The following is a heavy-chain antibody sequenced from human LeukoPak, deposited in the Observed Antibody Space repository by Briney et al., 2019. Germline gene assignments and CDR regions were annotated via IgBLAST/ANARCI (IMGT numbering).Heavy chain of an antibody. V-gene: IGHV3-33*01. D-gene: IGHD6-19*01. CDR3: ASSYSSGWYGIFYALDI. CDR1: GFTFSSYG. Sequence: PGGSLRLSCAASGFTFSSYGMHWVRQSPGKGLEWVAVIWYDGSNKYYADSVKGRFTISRDNSKNTLYLQMNSLRAEDTAVYYCASSYSSGWYGIFYALDIWGQGTMVTVSS. CDR2: IWYDGSNK. J-gene: IGHJ3*02.